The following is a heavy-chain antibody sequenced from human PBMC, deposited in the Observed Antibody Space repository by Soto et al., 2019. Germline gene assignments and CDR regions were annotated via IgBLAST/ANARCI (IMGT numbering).Heavy chain of an antibody. J-gene: IGHJ3*02. CDR1: GGTFSSYA. D-gene: IGHD1-7*01. CDR2: IIPIFGTA. Sequence: SVKVSCKASGGTFSSYAISWVRQAPGQGLEWMGGIIPIFGTANYAQKFQGRVTITADESTSTAYMELSSLRSEDTAVYYCARDPGHQNYLRPDAFDIWSQGTMVTVSS. CDR3: ARDPGHQNYLRPDAFDI. V-gene: IGHV1-69*13.